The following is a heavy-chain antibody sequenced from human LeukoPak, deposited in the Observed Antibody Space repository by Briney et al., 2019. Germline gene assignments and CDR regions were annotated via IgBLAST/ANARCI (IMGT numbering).Heavy chain of an antibody. CDR2: ISYDGSNK. J-gene: IGHJ4*02. V-gene: IGHV3-30*18. D-gene: IGHD3-9*01. CDR1: GFTFSKYG. CDR3: AKDRHYDILTGYSYYLDY. Sequence: GGSLRLSCAASGFTFSKYGMNWVRQAPGKGLEWVAVISYDGSNKYYADSVKGRFTISRDNSKNTLYLQMNSLRAEDTAVYYCAKDRHYDILTGYSYYLDYWGQGTLVTVSS.